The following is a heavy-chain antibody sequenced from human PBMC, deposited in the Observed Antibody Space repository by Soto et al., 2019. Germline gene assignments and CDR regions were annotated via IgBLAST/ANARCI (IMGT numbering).Heavy chain of an antibody. J-gene: IGHJ3*02. CDR2: IYHSGST. CDR3: ARADRGQQLVLDAFDI. D-gene: IGHD6-13*01. Sequence: LSLTCAVSGGSISSSNWWSWVRQPPGKGLEWIGEIYHSGSTNYNPSLKSRVTISVDKSKNQFSLKLSSVTAADTAVYYCARADRGQQLVLDAFDIWGQGTMVTVSS. CDR1: GGSISSSNW. V-gene: IGHV4-4*02.